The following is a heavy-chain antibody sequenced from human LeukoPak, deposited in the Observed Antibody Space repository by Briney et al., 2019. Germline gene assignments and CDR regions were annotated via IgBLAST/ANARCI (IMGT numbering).Heavy chain of an antibody. Sequence: GGSLRLSCAASGFTFSYYSMNWVRQAPGKGLEWVSYITSSSSTIYYADSVKGRFTISRDNVKNSLYPQMNSLRDEVTAVYYCARNGYLPADYYFDYWGQGTLVTVSS. CDR3: ARNGYLPADYYFDY. CDR1: GFTFSYYS. CDR2: ITSSSSTI. V-gene: IGHV3-48*02. J-gene: IGHJ4*02. D-gene: IGHD5-24*01.